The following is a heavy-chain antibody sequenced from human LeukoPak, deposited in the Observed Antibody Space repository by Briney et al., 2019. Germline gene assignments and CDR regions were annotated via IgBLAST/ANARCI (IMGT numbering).Heavy chain of an antibody. D-gene: IGHD3-3*01. CDR3: ARDEVTIFGVVIPNWFDP. V-gene: IGHV1-69*06. CDR2: IIPIFGTA. Sequence: ASVKVSCKASGGTFSNYAISWVRQAPGQGLEWMGGIIPIFGTANYAQKFRGRVTITADKSTRTAYMELSSVTAADTAVYYCARDEVTIFGVVIPNWFDPWGQGTLVTVSS. CDR1: GGTFSNYA. J-gene: IGHJ5*02.